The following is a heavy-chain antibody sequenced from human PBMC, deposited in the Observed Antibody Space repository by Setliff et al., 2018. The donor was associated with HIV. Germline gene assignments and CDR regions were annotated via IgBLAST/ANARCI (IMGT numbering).Heavy chain of an antibody. J-gene: IGHJ4*02. V-gene: IGHV4-39*07. CDR2: IYHSGRT. Sequence: PSETLSLTCTVSGGSISSNSYYWGWIRQPPGKELEWIGSIYHSGRTYYNPSLKSRVTISVDTSKNQFSLELTSVTAADTAVYYCARDQPQDYDSLTGYYTGRYFDYWGRGTLVTVSS. CDR3: ARDQPQDYDSLTGYYTGRYFDY. D-gene: IGHD3-9*01. CDR1: GGSISSNSYY.